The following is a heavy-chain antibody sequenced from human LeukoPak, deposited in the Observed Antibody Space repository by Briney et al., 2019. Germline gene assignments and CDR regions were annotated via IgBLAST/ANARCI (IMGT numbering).Heavy chain of an antibody. CDR3: ARAKTDYDSSGYDY. D-gene: IGHD3-22*01. V-gene: IGHV4-59*01. CDR2: IYYSGST. Sequence: SETLPLTCTVSGGSISSYYWSWVRQPPGKGLEWIGYIYYSGSTNYNPSLKSRVTISVDTSKNQFSLKLSSVTAADTAVYYCARAKTDYDSSGYDYWGQGTLVTVSS. J-gene: IGHJ4*02. CDR1: GGSISSYY.